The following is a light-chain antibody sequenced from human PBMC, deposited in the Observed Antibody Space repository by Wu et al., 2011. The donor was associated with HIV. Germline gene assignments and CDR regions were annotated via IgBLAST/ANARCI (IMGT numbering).Light chain of an antibody. Sequence: AIQMTQSPSSLSASVGDRVTITCRASQGIRNDLGWYQQKPGKAPKLLIYAASSLQSGVPSRFSGRGSGTDFTLIINSLQPEDSASYYCQQVDSYPYSFGQGTKLE. CDR2: AAS. J-gene: IGKJ2*03. CDR1: QGIRND. V-gene: IGKV1-6*01. CDR3: QQVDSYPYS.